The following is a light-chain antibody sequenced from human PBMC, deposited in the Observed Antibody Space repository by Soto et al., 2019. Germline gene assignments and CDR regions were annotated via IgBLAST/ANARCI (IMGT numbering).Light chain of an antibody. CDR1: SGDIGGYNY. Sequence: QSALTQPASVSGSPGQSITISCTGTSGDIGGYNYVSWYQQHPGKAPKLLISEVTNRPSGVSNRFSGSKSGNTASLTISGLQAEDEADYYCSSYTTSDTLIFGGGTKVTVL. CDR3: SSYTTSDTLI. V-gene: IGLV2-14*01. CDR2: EVT. J-gene: IGLJ2*01.